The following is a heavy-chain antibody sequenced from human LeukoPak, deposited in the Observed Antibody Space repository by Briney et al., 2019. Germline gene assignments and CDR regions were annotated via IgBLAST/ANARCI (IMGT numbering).Heavy chain of an antibody. CDR2: IKQDGSEK. CDR3: ARRGYYHYYYYYGMDV. J-gene: IGHJ6*02. Sequence: PGGSLRLSCAASGFTFSSYWMSWVRQAPGKGPEWVANIKQDGSEKYYVDSVKGRFTISRDNAKNSLYLQMNSLRAEDTAVYYCARRGYYHYYYYYGMDVWGQGTTVTVSS. V-gene: IGHV3-7*01. D-gene: IGHD5-18*01. CDR1: GFTFSSYW.